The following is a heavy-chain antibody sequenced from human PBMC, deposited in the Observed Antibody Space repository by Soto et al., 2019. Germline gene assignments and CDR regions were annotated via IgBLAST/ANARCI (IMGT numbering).Heavy chain of an antibody. CDR1: GYTFTSYG. D-gene: IGHD6-19*01. Sequence: GASVKVSCKASGYTFTSYGISWVRQAPGQRLEWMGWINAGNGNTKYSQKFQGRVTITRDTSTSTAYMELSSLRSEDTALYYCARDRWLVVRNYYYYYMDVWGKGTTVTVSS. J-gene: IGHJ6*03. V-gene: IGHV1-3*01. CDR3: ARDRWLVVRNYYYYYMDV. CDR2: INAGNGNT.